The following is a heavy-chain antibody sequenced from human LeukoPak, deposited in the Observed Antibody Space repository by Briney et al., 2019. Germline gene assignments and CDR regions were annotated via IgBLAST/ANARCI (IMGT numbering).Heavy chain of an antibody. V-gene: IGHV4-38-2*02. CDR1: GYFIRSGFY. CDR3: ARVVLKGVDAFDI. Sequence: SETLSLTCTVSGYFIRSGFYWGWIRQPPGKGLEWIGSFYHSGSTYYNPSLESRVTISLDTSKNQLSLKLTSVTAADTAVYYCARVVLKGVDAFDIWGQGTMVTVSS. CDR2: FYHSGST. D-gene: IGHD2-21*01. J-gene: IGHJ3*02.